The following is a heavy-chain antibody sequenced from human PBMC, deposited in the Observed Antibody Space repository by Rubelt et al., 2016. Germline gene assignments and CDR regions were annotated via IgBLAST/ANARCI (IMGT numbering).Heavy chain of an antibody. V-gene: IGHV3-23*04. CDR2: IDSSGVTT. J-gene: IGHJ4*02. Sequence: VHLVESGGDLVHPGGSLRLSCAASGFIFSNCAMTWVRQAPGQGLEWVSTIDSSGVTTHDEGSVKVRFPISRDNSKNTLFLEWNNLRAEDTAVYYCANWLQHHCDDWGLGTLVTVSS. CDR3: ANWLQHHCDD. D-gene: IGHD5-24*01. CDR1: GFIFSNCA.